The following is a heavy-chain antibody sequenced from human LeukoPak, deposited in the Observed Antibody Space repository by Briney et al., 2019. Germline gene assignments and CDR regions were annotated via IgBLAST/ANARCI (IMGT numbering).Heavy chain of an antibody. D-gene: IGHD3-10*01. CDR3: ARHEESAGTSIQF. J-gene: IGHJ4*02. CDR1: GGSISDKTFY. V-gene: IGHV4-39*01. Sequence: PSETLSLTCFVSGGSISDKTFYWAWLRQPPGKALEWIGNIFYRGTTYYNPSLKSRVTIFVDTSRNQFSLKVSSLTAADTAIYYCARHEESAGTSIQFWGQGTLVTVSS. CDR2: IFYRGTT.